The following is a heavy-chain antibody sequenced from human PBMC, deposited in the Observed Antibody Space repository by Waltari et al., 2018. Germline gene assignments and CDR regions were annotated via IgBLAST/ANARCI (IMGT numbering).Heavy chain of an antibody. Sequence: QVQLVQSGAEVKKPGASVKVSCKASGYTFTSYALHWVRQAPGQRLEWMGWINAGNGNTKYSQKFQGRVTITRDTSASTAYMELSSLRSEDTAVYYCARNSGSPNGFDYWGQGTLVTVSS. CDR3: ARNSGSPNGFDY. J-gene: IGHJ4*02. V-gene: IGHV1-3*01. CDR1: GYTFTSYA. D-gene: IGHD1-26*01. CDR2: INAGNGNT.